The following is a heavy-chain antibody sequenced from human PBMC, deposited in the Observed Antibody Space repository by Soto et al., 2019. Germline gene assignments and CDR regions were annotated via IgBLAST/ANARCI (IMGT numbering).Heavy chain of an antibody. J-gene: IGHJ4*02. CDR2: INPNSGGT. D-gene: IGHD2-15*01. CDR1: GYTFTGYY. V-gene: IGHV1-2*04. CDR3: ARDSPLGYCSGGSCYSLAFDY. Sequence: QVQLVQSGAEVKKPGASVKVSCKASGYTFTGYYMHWVRQAPGQGLEWMGWINPNSGGTNYAQKLQGWVAMTRDTSISTAYMELSRLRSDDTAVYYCARDSPLGYCSGGSCYSLAFDYWGQGTLVTVSS.